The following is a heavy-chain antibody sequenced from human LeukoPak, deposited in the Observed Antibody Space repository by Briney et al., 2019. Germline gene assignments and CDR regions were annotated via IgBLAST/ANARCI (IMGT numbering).Heavy chain of an antibody. D-gene: IGHD6-19*01. V-gene: IGHV1-8*01. Sequence: ASVTVSCKASGCTFTSYDINWVRQATGQGLEWMGWMNPNSGNTGYAQKFQGRVTMTSNTSINTAYMELSSLRSEDTAVYYCARGSNKQWGGGIDYWGQGTLVTVSS. CDR1: GCTFTSYD. J-gene: IGHJ4*02. CDR2: MNPNSGNT. CDR3: ARGSNKQWGGGIDY.